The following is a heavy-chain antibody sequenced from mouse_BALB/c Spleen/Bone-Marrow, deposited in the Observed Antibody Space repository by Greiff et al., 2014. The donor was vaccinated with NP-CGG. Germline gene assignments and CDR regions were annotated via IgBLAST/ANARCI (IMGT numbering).Heavy chain of an antibody. D-gene: IGHD1-2*01. CDR1: GFTFSDYY. Sequence: EVQLVESGGGLVKPGGSLKLSCAASGFTFSDYYMYWVRQTPGKRLEWVATISDGGSYTYYPDSVKGRFTISRDNAKNNLYLQMSSLKSEDTAMYYCARDLITTATSFAYWGQGTLVTVSA. J-gene: IGHJ3*01. CDR3: ARDLITTATSFAY. CDR2: ISDGGSYT. V-gene: IGHV5-4*02.